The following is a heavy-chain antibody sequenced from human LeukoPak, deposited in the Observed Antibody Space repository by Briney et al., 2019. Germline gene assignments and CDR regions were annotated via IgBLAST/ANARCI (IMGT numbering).Heavy chain of an antibody. CDR2: INPNSGGT. Sequence: GASVKVSCKASGYTFTGYYMHWVRQAPGQGLEWMGWINPNSGGTNYAQKFQGWVTMTRDTSISTAYMELSRLRSDDTAVYYCARETYGSGSYFDCWGQGTLVTVSS. J-gene: IGHJ4*02. D-gene: IGHD3-10*01. CDR3: ARETYGSGSYFDC. V-gene: IGHV1-2*04. CDR1: GYTFTGYY.